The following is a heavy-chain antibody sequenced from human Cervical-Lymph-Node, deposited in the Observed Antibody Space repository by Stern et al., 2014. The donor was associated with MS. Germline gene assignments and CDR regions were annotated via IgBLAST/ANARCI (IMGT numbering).Heavy chain of an antibody. Sequence: VQLVESGAEVKKPGSSLKVSCKASGGTFSSYAISWVRQAPGHGLEWVGGIIPIFGTANYAQKFQGRVTITADESTSTAYMELSSLRSEDTAVYYCARGELKEGLVRGMDVWGQGTTVTVS. D-gene: IGHD1-26*01. J-gene: IGHJ6*02. CDR1: GGTFSSYA. V-gene: IGHV1-69*01. CDR2: IIPIFGTA. CDR3: ARGELKEGLVRGMDV.